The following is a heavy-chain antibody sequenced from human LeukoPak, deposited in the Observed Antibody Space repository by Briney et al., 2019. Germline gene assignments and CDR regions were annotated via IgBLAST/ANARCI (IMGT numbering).Heavy chain of an antibody. CDR1: GGSISSSSYY. D-gene: IGHD3-10*01. CDR2: IYYSGST. J-gene: IGHJ4*02. CDR3: ARHQPYYGSGSYPDY. V-gene: IGHV4-39*01. Sequence: SETLSLTCTVSGGSISSSSYYWVWIRQPPGKGLEWIGSIYYSGSTYYNPSLKSRVTISVDTSKNQFSLKLSSVTAADTAVYYCARHQPYYGSGSYPDYWGQGTLVTVSS.